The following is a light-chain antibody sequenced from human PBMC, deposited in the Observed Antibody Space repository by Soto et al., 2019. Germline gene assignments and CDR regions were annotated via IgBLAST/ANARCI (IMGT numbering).Light chain of an antibody. CDR2: GAS. CDR3: QQYGSSPVT. V-gene: IGKV3-20*01. J-gene: IGKJ3*01. Sequence: EIVLTQSPGTLSLSPWEGATLSCRASQTVNSSYLAWYQQKPGQAPRLLIYGASSRATGIPDRFSSGGSGTDFPLTISRLEPEDFAEYYFQQYGSSPVTFGPGTKVDLK. CDR1: QTVNSSY.